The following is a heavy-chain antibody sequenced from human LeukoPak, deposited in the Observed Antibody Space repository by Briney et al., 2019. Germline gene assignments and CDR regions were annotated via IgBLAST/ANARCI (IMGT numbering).Heavy chain of an antibody. CDR2: IYYSGST. D-gene: IGHD2-2*01. J-gene: IGHJ4*02. Sequence: PSETLSLTCTVSGGSISSSSYYWGWIRQPPGKGLEWIGSIYYSGSTYYNPSLKSRVTISVDTSKNQFSLKLSSVTAADTAVYYCARARYGVVVPAAMRTFDYWGQGTLVTVSS. CDR3: ARARYGVVVPAAMRTFDY. V-gene: IGHV4-39*07. CDR1: GGSISSSSYY.